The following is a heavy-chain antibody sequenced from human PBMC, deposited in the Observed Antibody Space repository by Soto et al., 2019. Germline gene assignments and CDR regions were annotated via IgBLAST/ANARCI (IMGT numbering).Heavy chain of an antibody. CDR2: ISGSGGST. J-gene: IGHJ4*02. CDR1: GFTFSSYA. V-gene: IGHV3-23*01. CDR3: AKGGDAAAAG. D-gene: IGHD6-13*01. Sequence: EVQLLESGGGLVQPGGSLRLSCAASGFTFSSYAMSWVRQAPGKGLEWVSAISGSGGSTYYADSVKGRFNSPRDNSKNSSYSQIDSLSAEDTAVYYCAKGGDAAAAGWGQGTLVTVSS.